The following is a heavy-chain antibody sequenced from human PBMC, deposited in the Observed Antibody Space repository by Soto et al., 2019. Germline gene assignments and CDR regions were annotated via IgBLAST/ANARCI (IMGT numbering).Heavy chain of an antibody. Sequence: QVQLVQSGAEVKKPGASVKVSCKASGYTFTSYGISWVRQAPGQGLEWMGWISAYNGNTNYAQKLQGRVTMTTDTPTSTAYMELRSLRSDDTAVYYCARGKGQLLYGGGYYYYGMDVWGQGTTVTVSS. D-gene: IGHD2-2*02. J-gene: IGHJ6*02. CDR3: ARGKGQLLYGGGYYYYGMDV. CDR1: GYTFTSYG. CDR2: ISAYNGNT. V-gene: IGHV1-18*01.